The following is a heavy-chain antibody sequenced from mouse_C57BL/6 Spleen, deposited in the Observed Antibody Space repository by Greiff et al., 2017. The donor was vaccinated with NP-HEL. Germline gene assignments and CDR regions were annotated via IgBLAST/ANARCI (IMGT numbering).Heavy chain of an antibody. CDR3: ARLELTGTYDY. J-gene: IGHJ2*01. Sequence: VKLMESGPELVKPGASVKISCKASGYAFSSSWMNWVKQRPGKGLEWIGRIYPGDGDTNYNGKFKGKATLTADKSSSTAYMQLSSLTSEDSAVYFCARLELTGTYDYWGQGTTLTVSS. CDR1: GYAFSSSW. CDR2: IYPGDGDT. D-gene: IGHD4-1*01. V-gene: IGHV1-82*01.